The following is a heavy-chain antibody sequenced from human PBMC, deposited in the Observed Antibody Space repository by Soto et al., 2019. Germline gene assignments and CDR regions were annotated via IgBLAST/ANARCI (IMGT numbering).Heavy chain of an antibody. CDR3: AREKDYGDYETRLDY. D-gene: IGHD4-17*01. CDR1: GFTVSSNY. J-gene: IGHJ4*02. V-gene: IGHV3-66*01. CDR2: IYSGGST. Sequence: GGSLRLSCAASGFTVSSNYMSWVRQAPGKGLEWVSVIYSGGSTYYADSVKGRFTISRDNSKNTLYLQMNSLRAEDTAVYYCAREKDYGDYETRLDYWGQGTLVTVSS.